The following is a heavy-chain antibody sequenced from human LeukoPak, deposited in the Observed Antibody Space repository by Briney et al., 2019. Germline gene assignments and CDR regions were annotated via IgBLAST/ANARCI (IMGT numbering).Heavy chain of an antibody. D-gene: IGHD2-2*01. V-gene: IGHV3-30-3*01. J-gene: IGHJ4*02. CDR1: SFIFSNSP. Sequence: GGSLRLSCVVSSFIFSNSPMHWVRQAPGKGLEWVATISSDGGNTFYADSVKGRFTISRDASKSTLSLQMNSLRVEDTATYHCARDKRNVPTHWGQGTLVTVSS. CDR3: ARDKRNVPTH. CDR2: ISSDGGNT.